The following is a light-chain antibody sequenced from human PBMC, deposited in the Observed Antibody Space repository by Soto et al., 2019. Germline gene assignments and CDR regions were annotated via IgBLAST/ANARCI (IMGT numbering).Light chain of an antibody. CDR1: SSDLGNY. CDR3: SSYTSVNNLV. CDR2: SIS. Sequence: QSVLTQPASVSGSPGQSITISCTGTSSDLGNYVSWYQQHPGEVPKLIIYSISNRPSGVSNRFSASKSGNTAYLTISGLQAEDEADYYCSSYTSVNNLVFGGGTQLTVL. J-gene: IGLJ3*02. V-gene: IGLV2-14*01.